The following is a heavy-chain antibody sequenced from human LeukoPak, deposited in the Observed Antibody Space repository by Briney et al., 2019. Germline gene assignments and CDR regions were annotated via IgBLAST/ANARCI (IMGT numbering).Heavy chain of an antibody. V-gene: IGHV1-69*13. D-gene: IGHD1-14*01. Sequence: ASVTVSCKASGGTFSSYAISWVRQAPGQGLEWMGGIIPIFGTANYAQKFQGRVTITADESTSTAYMELSSLRSEDTAVYYCARVTLRNYFDYWGQGTLVTVSS. J-gene: IGHJ4*02. CDR3: ARVTLRNYFDY. CDR1: GGTFSSYA. CDR2: IIPIFGTA.